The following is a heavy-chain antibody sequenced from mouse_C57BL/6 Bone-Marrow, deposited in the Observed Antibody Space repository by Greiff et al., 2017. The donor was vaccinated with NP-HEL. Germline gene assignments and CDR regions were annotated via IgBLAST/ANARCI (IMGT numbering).Heavy chain of an antibody. J-gene: IGHJ1*03. CDR3: ARHYYGSSYGWYFDV. V-gene: IGHV5-15*01. D-gene: IGHD1-1*01. CDR2: ISNLAYSI. Sequence: EVNVVESGGGLVQPGGSLKLSCAASGFTFTDYGMAWVRQAPRKGPEWVAFISNLAYSIYYADTVTGRFTISRENAKNTLYLEMSSLRSEDTAMYYCARHYYGSSYGWYFDVWGTGTTVTVSS. CDR1: GFTFTDYG.